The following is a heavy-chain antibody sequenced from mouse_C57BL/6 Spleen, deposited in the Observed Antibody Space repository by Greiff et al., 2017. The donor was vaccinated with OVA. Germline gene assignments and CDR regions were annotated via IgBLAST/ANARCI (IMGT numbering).Heavy chain of an antibody. CDR1: GYSFTDYE. D-gene: IGHD2-14*01. CDR2: IDPESGGT. CDR3: TRRHVDRGYFDV. Sequence: VQLQQSGAELVRPGASVTLSCKASGYSFTDYEMHWVKQTPVHGLEWIGAIDPESGGTAYNQKFKGKAILTADKSSSTAYMELRSLTSEDSAVYYCTRRHVDRGYFDVWGTGTTVTVSS. V-gene: IGHV1-15*01. J-gene: IGHJ1*03.